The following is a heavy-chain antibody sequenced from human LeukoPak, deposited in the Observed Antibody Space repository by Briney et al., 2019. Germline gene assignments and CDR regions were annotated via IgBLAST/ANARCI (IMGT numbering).Heavy chain of an antibody. D-gene: IGHD1-26*01. Sequence: SETLSLTCTVSGGSISSSSYYWSWIRQPPGKGLEWIGYIYYSGSTNYNPSLKSRVTISVDTSKNQFSLKLSSVTAADTAVYYCATYSGSYWAEYWGQGTLVTVSS. J-gene: IGHJ4*02. V-gene: IGHV4-61*01. CDR2: IYYSGST. CDR1: GGSISSSSYY. CDR3: ATYSGSYWAEY.